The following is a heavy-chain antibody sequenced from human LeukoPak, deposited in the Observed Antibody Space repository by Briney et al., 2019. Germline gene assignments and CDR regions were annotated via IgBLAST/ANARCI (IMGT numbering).Heavy chain of an antibody. Sequence: GGSLRLSCAASGFTFDDYAMHWVRQAPGKGLEWVSLIIGDGTRTYYADSVKGRFTISRDNSKNSLYLQMNSLRTADTALYYCAKVPDYGDFIFDYWGQGTLVTVSS. D-gene: IGHD4-17*01. CDR1: GFTFDDYA. J-gene: IGHJ4*02. V-gene: IGHV3-43*02. CDR3: AKVPDYGDFIFDY. CDR2: IIGDGTRT.